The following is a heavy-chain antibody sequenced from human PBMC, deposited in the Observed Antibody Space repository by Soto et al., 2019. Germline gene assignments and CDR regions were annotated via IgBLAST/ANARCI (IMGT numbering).Heavy chain of an antibody. V-gene: IGHV3-23*01. CDR3: TKGGIPRRYNIPKVDFDY. J-gene: IGHJ4*02. Sequence: EVHLLESGGDLVQRGGPLGLSCAASGFTFRNYPMSWVRQPPGQGLAWVSAVTGSGATTYYPDAVRGRFTISRDNSKNTLYLQMNSLRAEDTAVYYCTKGGIPRRYNIPKVDFDYWGQGSLVTVSS. CDR1: GFTFRNYP. CDR2: VTGSGATT. D-gene: IGHD1-1*01.